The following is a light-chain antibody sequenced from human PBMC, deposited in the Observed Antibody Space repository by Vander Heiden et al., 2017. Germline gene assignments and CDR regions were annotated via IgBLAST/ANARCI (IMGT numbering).Light chain of an antibody. Sequence: DNVLTQSPATLSLSPGDRATLSCRASQSVSRYLVWYQQKPGQAPRLLIYDASKRATGSPARFSGSGSWTDFTLTISSLESEDFAIYYCQQCYNWLTFGPGTRLDIK. CDR3: QQCYNWLT. CDR1: QSVSRY. J-gene: IGKJ5*01. V-gene: IGKV3-11*01. CDR2: DAS.